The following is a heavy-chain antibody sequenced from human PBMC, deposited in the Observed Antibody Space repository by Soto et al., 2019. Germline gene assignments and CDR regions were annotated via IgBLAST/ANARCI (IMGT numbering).Heavy chain of an antibody. CDR3: AREVKGVTSFDY. D-gene: IGHD3-10*01. CDR2: LNGGVDGT. Sequence: QVRLIQSGPEMMQPGASVRVSCTASGFTALSYAFHWVRQAPGQGPEWLGWLNGGVDGTSYSQRLQGRVTISRDTSTNTVYLEGKSLTSEATAVYYCAREVKGVTSFDYGGQGTLVTVSS. CDR1: GFTALSYA. J-gene: IGHJ4*02. V-gene: IGHV1-3*01.